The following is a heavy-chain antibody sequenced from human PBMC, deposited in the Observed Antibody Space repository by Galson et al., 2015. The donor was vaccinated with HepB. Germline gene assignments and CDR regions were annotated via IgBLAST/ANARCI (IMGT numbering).Heavy chain of an antibody. D-gene: IGHD6-19*01. CDR2: MSYDGTNK. Sequence: SCAASGFTFSNYGMHWVRQAPGKGLEWVSVMSYDGTNKYYGGSVKGRFTVSRDTSKNTMFLQMNSLTIDDTAMYYCARGGLRAVAGTKGDYWGQGTLVTVSS. CDR1: GFTFSNYG. J-gene: IGHJ4*02. V-gene: IGHV3-30*03. CDR3: ARGGLRAVAGTKGDY.